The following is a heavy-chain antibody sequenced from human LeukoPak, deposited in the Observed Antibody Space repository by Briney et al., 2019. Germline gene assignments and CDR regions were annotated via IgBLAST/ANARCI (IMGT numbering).Heavy chain of an antibody. CDR2: INHSGRT. J-gene: IGHJ5*02. Sequence: SETLSLTCAVSGGSFSGYYWTWIRQPPGKGLEWIGEINHSGRTNYNPSLKSRVIMSVDTSKNQFSLKLSSVSAADTAVYYCARPLGYCSDSRCPQSWFDPWGQGTLVTVSS. V-gene: IGHV4-34*01. CDR3: ARPLGYCSDSRCPQSWFDP. CDR1: GGSFSGYY. D-gene: IGHD2-15*01.